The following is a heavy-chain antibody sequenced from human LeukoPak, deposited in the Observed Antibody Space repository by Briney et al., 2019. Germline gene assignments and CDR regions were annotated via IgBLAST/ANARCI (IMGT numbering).Heavy chain of an antibody. CDR1: GYTFTSYG. CDR3: ARDLYDNSGFYFPGAFDI. J-gene: IGHJ3*02. D-gene: IGHD3-22*01. CDR2: ISAYNGNT. Sequence: AASVKVSCKPSGYTFTSYGISWVRQAPGQGLEWMGWISAYNGNTNYEQKFQGRVTMTTDTSTSTAYMELRSLRSDDTAVYYCARDLYDNSGFYFPGAFDIWGQGTLVTVSS. V-gene: IGHV1-18*01.